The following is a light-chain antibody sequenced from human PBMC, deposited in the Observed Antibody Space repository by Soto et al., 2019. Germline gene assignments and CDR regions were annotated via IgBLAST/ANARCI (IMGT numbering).Light chain of an antibody. J-gene: IGKJ1*01. CDR2: DAS. CDR1: QSIGVW. CDR3: QQYDVDSGT. Sequence: DIQMTQSPSTLSSFVGDRVTITCRASQSIGVWLAWYQQKPGKAPKLLIYDASNLQTGVPSRFSGSGSGTEFTLTISSLQPDDFATYYCQQYDVDSGTLGQGTNVDIK. V-gene: IGKV1-5*01.